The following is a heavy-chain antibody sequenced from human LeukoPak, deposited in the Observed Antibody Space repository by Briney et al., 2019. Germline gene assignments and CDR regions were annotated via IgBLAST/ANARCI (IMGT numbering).Heavy chain of an antibody. J-gene: IGHJ4*02. V-gene: IGHV3-30*18. CDR1: GFTFSSYG. Sequence: GGSLRLSCAASGFTFSSYGMHWVRQAPGKGLEWVAVISYDGSNKYYADSVKGRFTISRDNSKNTLYLQMNSLRAEDTAVYYCAKNLGSPKTCWGQGTLVTVSS. CDR2: ISYDGSNK. CDR3: AKNLGSPKTC. D-gene: IGHD1-26*01.